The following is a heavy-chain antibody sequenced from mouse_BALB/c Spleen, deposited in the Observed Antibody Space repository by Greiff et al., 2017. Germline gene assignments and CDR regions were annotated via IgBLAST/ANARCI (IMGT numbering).Heavy chain of an antibody. Sequence: VKLVESGPGLVAPSQSLSITCTVSGFSLTSYGVHWVRQPPGKGLEWLGVIWAGGSTNYNSALMSRLSISKDNSKSQVFLKMNSLQTDDTAMYYCARDPPAQTWFAYWGQGTLVTVSA. CDR1: GFSLTSYG. CDR3: ARDPPAQTWFAY. J-gene: IGHJ3*01. V-gene: IGHV2-9*02. CDR2: IWAGGST.